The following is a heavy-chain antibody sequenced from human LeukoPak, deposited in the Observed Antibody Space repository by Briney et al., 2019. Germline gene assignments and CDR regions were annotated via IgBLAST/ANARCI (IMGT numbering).Heavy chain of an antibody. CDR3: ARQTAGYYSPFDY. CDR2: MKQDGSET. D-gene: IGHD3-9*01. V-gene: IGHV3-7*01. J-gene: IGHJ4*02. Sequence: GGSLRLSCAASGFTFSTYWMSWVRQAPGKGLEWVANMKQDGSETHYLDSMKGRFTISRDNANNSVYLHMSNLRAEDSAVYFCARQTAGYYSPFDYWGQGTLVTVSS. CDR1: GFTFSTYW.